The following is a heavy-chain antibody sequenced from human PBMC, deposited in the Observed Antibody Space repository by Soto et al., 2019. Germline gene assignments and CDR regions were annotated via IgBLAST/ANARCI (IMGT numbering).Heavy chain of an antibody. V-gene: IGHV6-1*01. D-gene: IGHD3-16*01. CDR1: GYSVSSNSAT. CDR2: TYYRSKWYS. J-gene: IGHJ4*02. CDR3: ARGEGRLIY. Sequence: SQNLSLTCAISGYSVSSNSATWSWISQSPSRGLEWLGRTYYRSKWYSAYAVFVKSRITINPDTSKNQFSLQLNSVTPEDSAVSYCARGEGRLIYWGQGRRVTVSS.